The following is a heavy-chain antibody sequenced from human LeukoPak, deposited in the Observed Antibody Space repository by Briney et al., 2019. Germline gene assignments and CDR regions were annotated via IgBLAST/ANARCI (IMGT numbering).Heavy chain of an antibody. Sequence: SETLSLTCTVSGGSISSGGYYWSWIRQHPGKGLEWIGYIYHSGSTYYNPSLKSRVTISVDRSKNQFSLKLSSVTAADTAVYYCARVSSRDGYHDAFDIWGQGTMVTVSS. CDR3: ARVSSRDGYHDAFDI. V-gene: IGHV4-30-2*01. CDR1: GGSISSGGYY. CDR2: IYHSGST. D-gene: IGHD5-24*01. J-gene: IGHJ3*02.